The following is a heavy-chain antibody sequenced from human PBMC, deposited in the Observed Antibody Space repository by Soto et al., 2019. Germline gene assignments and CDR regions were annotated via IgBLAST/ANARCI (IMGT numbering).Heavy chain of an antibody. V-gene: IGHV5-10-1*01. CDR1: GYSFTNYW. CDR3: ARSHVDTTMPLYFDY. J-gene: IGHJ4*02. D-gene: IGHD5-18*01. Sequence: GASLKISCKGSGYSFTNYWINWVRQMPGKGLEWMGRIDPSDSYTNYSPSFQGHVTISADISISTAYLQWSSLKASDTAMYYCARSHVDTTMPLYFDYWGQGTLVTVSS. CDR2: IDPSDSYT.